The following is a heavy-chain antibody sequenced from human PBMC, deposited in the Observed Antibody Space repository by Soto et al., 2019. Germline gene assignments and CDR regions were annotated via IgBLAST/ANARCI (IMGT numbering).Heavy chain of an antibody. V-gene: IGHV3-23*01. D-gene: IGHD2-15*01. CDR1: GFTFSSYA. Sequence: EVQLLESGGGLVQPGGSLRLSCAASGFTFSSYAMSWVRQAPGKGLEWVSAISGSGGSTYYADSVKGRFTISRDNSKKTLYLHMNSLRAEDTAVYYCAKAALGYCSGGSCYPDYWGQGTLVTVSS. CDR2: ISGSGGST. CDR3: AKAALGYCSGGSCYPDY. J-gene: IGHJ4*02.